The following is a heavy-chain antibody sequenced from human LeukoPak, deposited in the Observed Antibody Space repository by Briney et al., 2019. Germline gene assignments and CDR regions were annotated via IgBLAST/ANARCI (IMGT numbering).Heavy chain of an antibody. D-gene: IGHD3-22*01. CDR2: INWNGGST. CDR3: ARIDTYYYDSSGYYSAFDI. Sequence: RVRQAPGKGLEWVSGINWNGGSTGYADSVKGRFTISRDNAKNSLYLQMNSLRAEDTALYYCARIDTYYYDSSGYYSAFDIWGQGTIVTVSS. J-gene: IGHJ3*02. V-gene: IGHV3-20*03.